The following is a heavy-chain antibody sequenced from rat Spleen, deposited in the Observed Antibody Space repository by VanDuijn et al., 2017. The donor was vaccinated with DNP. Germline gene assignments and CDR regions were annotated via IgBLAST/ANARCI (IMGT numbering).Heavy chain of an antibody. CDR2: ISASGTRT. CDR1: GFSFSYYY. CDR3: AREREYMFDY. V-gene: IGHV5-7*01. D-gene: IGHD1-11*01. J-gene: IGHJ2*01. Sequence: EVQLVESGGGLVQPGRSLKLSCAASGFSFSYYYMAWVRQAPKKGLEWVATISASGTRTYYPDSVKDRFTISRDNAKRSLYLQMNSLTSEDSATYYCAREREYMFDYWGQGVMVTVSS.